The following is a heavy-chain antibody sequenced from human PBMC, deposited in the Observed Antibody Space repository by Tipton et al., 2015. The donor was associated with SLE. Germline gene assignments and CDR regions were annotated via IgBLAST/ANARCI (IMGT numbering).Heavy chain of an antibody. V-gene: IGHV3-23*01. D-gene: IGHD2-2*01. J-gene: IGHJ3*02. Sequence: GSLRLSCAASRFTFSSYAMSWVRQAPGKGLEWVSALSGSGGRIYYADSVKGRSTISRDNAKNSLYLQMNGLRAEDTAVYYCERDGRVATAALYVLDIGSRVIMITASS. CDR1: RFTFSSYA. CDR3: ERDGRVATAALYVLDI. CDR2: LSGSGGRI.